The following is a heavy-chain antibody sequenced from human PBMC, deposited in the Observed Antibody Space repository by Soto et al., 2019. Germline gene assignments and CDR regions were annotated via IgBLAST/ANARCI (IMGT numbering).Heavy chain of an antibody. Sequence: SETLSLTCAVSGYSIGSGYYWAWIRQSPGKGLEWIGSIYHAGSVYYNPSLNGRVALSMDTSKNHFSLKLTSVTAADTAVYYCARSFDYYGMDVWGQGTTVT. CDR3: ARSFDYYGMDV. CDR1: GYSIGSGYY. V-gene: IGHV4-38-2*01. CDR2: IYHAGSV. J-gene: IGHJ6*02.